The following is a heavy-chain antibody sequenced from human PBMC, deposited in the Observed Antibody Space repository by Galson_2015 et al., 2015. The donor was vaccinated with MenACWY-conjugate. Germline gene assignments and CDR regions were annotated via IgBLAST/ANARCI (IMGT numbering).Heavy chain of an antibody. Sequence: GNIHCSGGTYHNPSLKSRITTSVDTSKNPFSLNLASVTAADTATYYCGRRRPRDIGGGFDIWGQGTLVTVSS. D-gene: IGHD2-15*01. CDR3: GRRRPRDIGGGFDI. CDR2: IHCSGGT. J-gene: IGHJ3*02. V-gene: IGHV4-39*01.